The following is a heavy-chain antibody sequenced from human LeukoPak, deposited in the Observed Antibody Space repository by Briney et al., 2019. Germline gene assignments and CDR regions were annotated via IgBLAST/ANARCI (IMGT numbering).Heavy chain of an antibody. Sequence: GGSLRLSCAVSGFTLSSYAMSWVRQAPGKGLEWVSDISSNGGTTNYADSVKGRFTIFRDNSKNTLYLQMNRLRAEDTAVYYCAKDRLYYYDSSDYWGQGTLVTVSP. CDR3: AKDRLYYYDSSDY. CDR1: GFTLSSYA. J-gene: IGHJ4*02. CDR2: ISSNGGTT. V-gene: IGHV3-23*01. D-gene: IGHD3-22*01.